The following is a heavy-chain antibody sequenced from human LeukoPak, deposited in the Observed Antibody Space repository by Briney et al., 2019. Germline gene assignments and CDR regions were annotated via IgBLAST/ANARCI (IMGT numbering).Heavy chain of an antibody. CDR1: GYTFTTYD. J-gene: IGHJ5*02. CDR3: ARGRGSGHKENWFDP. Sequence: ASVKVSCKASGYTFTTYDINWVRQATGQGLEWMGWMNPNSGNTGFTQKFQGRVTMTRNTSISTAYMELSSLRSEDTAVYYCARGRGSGHKENWFDPWGQGTLVTVSS. V-gene: IGHV1-8*01. CDR2: MNPNSGNT. D-gene: IGHD6-19*01.